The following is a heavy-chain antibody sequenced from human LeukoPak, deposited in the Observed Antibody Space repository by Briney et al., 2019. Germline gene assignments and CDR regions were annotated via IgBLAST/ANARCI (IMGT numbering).Heavy chain of an antibody. CDR2: IWNDGSYK. CDR1: GFTFSSHG. CDR3: ARDLFDY. V-gene: IGHV3-33*01. J-gene: IGHJ4*02. Sequence: RSLRLSCEASGFTFSSHGMHWVRQAPGKGLEWVAVIWNDGSYKYYADSVEGRFTVSRDNSKNTLYLQMDSLRAEDTAVYYCARDLFDYWGQGTLVTVSS.